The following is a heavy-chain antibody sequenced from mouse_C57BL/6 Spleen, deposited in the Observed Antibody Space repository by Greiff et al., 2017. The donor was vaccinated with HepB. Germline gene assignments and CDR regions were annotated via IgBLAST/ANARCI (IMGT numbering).Heavy chain of an antibody. CDR2: INPNNGGT. CDR3: ARCYGSSFYYFDY. V-gene: IGHV1-26*01. Sequence: EVQLQQSGPELVKPGASVKISCKASGYTFTDYYMNWVKQSHGKSLEWIGDINPNNGGTSYNQKFKGKATLTVDKSSSTAYMELRSLTSEDSAVYYCARCYGSSFYYFDYWGQGTTLTVSS. CDR1: GYTFTDYY. J-gene: IGHJ2*01. D-gene: IGHD1-1*01.